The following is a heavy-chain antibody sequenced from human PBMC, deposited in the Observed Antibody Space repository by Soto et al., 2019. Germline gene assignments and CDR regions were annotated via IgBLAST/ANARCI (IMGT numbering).Heavy chain of an antibody. Sequence: GGSLRLSCAASGFTFSSYGMHWVRQAPGKGLEWVAVIWYDGSNKYYADSVKGRFTISRDNSKNTLYLQMNSLRAEDTAVYYCASQHLYFDWLLWGQGTLVTVSS. CDR2: IWYDGSNK. CDR1: GFTFSSYG. J-gene: IGHJ4*02. V-gene: IGHV3-33*01. CDR3: ASQHLYFDWLL. D-gene: IGHD3-9*01.